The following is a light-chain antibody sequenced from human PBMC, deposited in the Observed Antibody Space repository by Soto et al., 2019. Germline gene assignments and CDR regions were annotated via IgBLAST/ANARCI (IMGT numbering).Light chain of an antibody. J-gene: IGLJ1*01. CDR2: EGS. CDR1: SSDVGSYNL. V-gene: IGLV2-23*03. CDR3: CSYAGSSSV. Sequence: QSALTQPASVSGSPGQSITISCTGTSSDVGSYNLVSWYQQHPGKAPKLMIYEGSKRPSGVSNRFSGSKSGNTASLTISGLQAEDEAYYDCCSYAGSSSVFGTGTKLTVL.